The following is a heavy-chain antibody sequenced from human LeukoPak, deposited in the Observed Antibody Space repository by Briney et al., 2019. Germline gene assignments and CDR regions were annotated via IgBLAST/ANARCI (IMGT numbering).Heavy chain of an antibody. Sequence: GGSLRLSCAASGFSFSTYGMSWVRQAPGKGLGWVSAISGSAAGGGTYYADSVKGRFTIARDSSQNTLYLQMSSLRAEDTAVYYCAKTRGHDMDVWGQGTTVIVSS. CDR3: AKTRGHDMDV. J-gene: IGHJ6*02. V-gene: IGHV3-23*01. CDR2: ISGSAAGGGT. D-gene: IGHD3-16*01. CDR1: GFSFSTYG.